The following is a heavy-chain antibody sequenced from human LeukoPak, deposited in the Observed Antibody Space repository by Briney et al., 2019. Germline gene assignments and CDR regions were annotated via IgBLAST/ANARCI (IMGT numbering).Heavy chain of an antibody. D-gene: IGHD3-10*01. CDR3: ARAIRDIYYYYGMDV. CDR1: GGSVTTTNW. J-gene: IGHJ6*02. V-gene: IGHV4-4*02. Sequence: PSETLSLTCGVSGGSVTTTNWWTWVRQPPGKGLEWIGEVHLDGRTNYNPSLESRLTMSVDLSENHISLKLTSVTAADTAVYYCARAIRDIYYYYGMDVWGQGTTVTVSS. CDR2: VHLDGRT.